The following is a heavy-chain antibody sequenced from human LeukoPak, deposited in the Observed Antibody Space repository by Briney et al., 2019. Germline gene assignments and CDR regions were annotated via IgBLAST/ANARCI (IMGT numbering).Heavy chain of an antibody. V-gene: IGHV1-69*13. J-gene: IGHJ4*02. CDR2: IIPIFGTA. CDR3: ARCPIQLWFNREPYFDY. Sequence: GASVKVSCKASGGTFSSYAISWVRQAPGQGLEWMGGIIPIFGTANYAQKFQGRVTITADESTSTAYMELSSLRSEDTAVYYCARCPIQLWFNREPYFDYWGQGTLVTVSS. CDR1: GGTFSSYA. D-gene: IGHD5-18*01.